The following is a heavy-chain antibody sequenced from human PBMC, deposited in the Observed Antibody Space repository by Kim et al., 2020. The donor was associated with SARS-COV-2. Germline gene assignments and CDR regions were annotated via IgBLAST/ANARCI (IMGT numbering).Heavy chain of an antibody. J-gene: IGHJ6*02. CDR3: VNARSSKGRAGNYYYGMDV. CDR1: GFTFSSYA. V-gene: IGHV3-64D*06. Sequence: GGSLRLSCSASGFTFSSYAMHWVRQAPGKGLEYVSAISSNGGSTYYADSVKGRFTISRDNSKNTLYLQMSSLRAEDTAVYYCVNARSSKGRAGNYYYGMDVWGQGNTATVSS. D-gene: IGHD6-13*01. CDR2: ISSNGGST.